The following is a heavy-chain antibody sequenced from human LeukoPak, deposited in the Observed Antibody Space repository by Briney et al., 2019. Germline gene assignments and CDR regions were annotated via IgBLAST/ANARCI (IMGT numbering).Heavy chain of an antibody. CDR2: ISGSGTST. Sequence: SGGSLRLSCAASGFFRSYAMSWVRQAPGKGLEWVLAISGSGTSTYYADSVKGRFTISRDNSKNTLYLQMNSLRAEDTAAYYCEGTYYYDSSDDYWGQGTLVTVSS. J-gene: IGHJ4*02. CDR3: EGTYYYDSSDDY. V-gene: IGHV3-23*01. CDR1: GFFRSYA. D-gene: IGHD3-22*01.